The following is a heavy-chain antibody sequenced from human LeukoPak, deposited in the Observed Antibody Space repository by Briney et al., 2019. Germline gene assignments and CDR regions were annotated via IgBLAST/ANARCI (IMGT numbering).Heavy chain of an antibody. J-gene: IGHJ4*02. CDR2: IKQDGNEK. CDR3: ATDGSPFYN. Sequence: TGGSLRLSCAASGFTFSSYWMSWVRQPPGKGLEWVANIKQDGNEKYYLDSVKGRFTISRDNAKNSVYLQMDRLRAEDTAVYYCATDGSPFYNWGQGTLVTVSS. CDR1: GFTFSSYW. V-gene: IGHV3-7*01.